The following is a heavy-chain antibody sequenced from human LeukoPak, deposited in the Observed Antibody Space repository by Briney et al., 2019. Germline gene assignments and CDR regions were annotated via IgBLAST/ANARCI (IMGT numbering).Heavy chain of an antibody. CDR1: GYTFTSYS. CDR3: ARDTGNTYYYDSSGYYGPYYYYYMDV. Sequence: ASVKVSCKASGYTFTSYSMNWVRQAPGKGPEWVSYISSSSSTIYYADSVKGRFTISRDNAKNSLYLQMNSLRAEDTAVYYCARDTGNTYYYDSSGYYGPYYYYYMDVWGKGTTVTVSS. J-gene: IGHJ6*03. D-gene: IGHD3-22*01. CDR2: ISSSSSTI. V-gene: IGHV3-48*01.